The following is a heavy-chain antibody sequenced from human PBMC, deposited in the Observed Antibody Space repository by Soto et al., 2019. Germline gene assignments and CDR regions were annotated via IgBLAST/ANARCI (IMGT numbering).Heavy chain of an antibody. D-gene: IGHD2-15*01. J-gene: IGHJ5*02. V-gene: IGHV4-4*07. CDR3: ARVQHSGGSYRCFDP. Sequence: SETLSLTCTVSGGSISGYYWTWIRQPAGKGLEYIGRIYSSGSTNFSPSLKSRVAMSVDTSQNQFSLKLTPMTAADTAIYYCARVQHSGGSYRCFDPWGQGTLVTVSS. CDR1: GGSISGYY. CDR2: IYSSGST.